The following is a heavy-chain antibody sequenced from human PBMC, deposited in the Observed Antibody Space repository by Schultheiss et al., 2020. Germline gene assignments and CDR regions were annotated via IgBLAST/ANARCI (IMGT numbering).Heavy chain of an antibody. CDR1: GYSISSGYY. V-gene: IGHV4-38-2*02. Sequence: SQTLSLTCTVSGYSISSGYYWGWIRQPPGKGLEWIGSIHYSGSTEYNPSLKSRVIISADTSKSQLFLQLRSVTAADTAVYYCATYGITMIVVVITTYYYYYGMDVWGQGTTVTVSS. CDR2: IHYSGST. J-gene: IGHJ6*02. CDR3: ATYGITMIVVVITTYYYYYGMDV. D-gene: IGHD3-22*01.